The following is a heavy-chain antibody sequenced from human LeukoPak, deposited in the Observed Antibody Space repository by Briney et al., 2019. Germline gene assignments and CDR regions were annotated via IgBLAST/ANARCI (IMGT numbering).Heavy chain of an antibody. CDR1: GFTFSSYA. J-gene: IGHJ4*02. CDR3: AKDSYYDSSSYNDF. V-gene: IGHV3-23*01. Sequence: PGGSLRLSCAASGFTFSSYAMSWVRQAPGKGLEWVSAISGSGGSTYYADSVKGRFTISRDNSKNTLFLQMNSLRAEDTALYYCAKDSYYDSSSYNDFWGQGTLVTVSA. CDR2: ISGSGGST. D-gene: IGHD3-22*01.